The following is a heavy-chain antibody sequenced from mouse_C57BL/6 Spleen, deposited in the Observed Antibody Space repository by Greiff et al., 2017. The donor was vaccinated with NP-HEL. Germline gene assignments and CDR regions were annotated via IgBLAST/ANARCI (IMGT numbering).Heavy chain of an antibody. CDR3: ARESGTVAWFAY. CDR1: GYTFTSYW. V-gene: IGHV1-52*01. CDR2: IDPSDSET. D-gene: IGHD1-3*01. Sequence: QVQLQQPGAELVRPGSSVKLSCKASGYTFTSYWMHWVKQRPIQGLEWIGNIDPSDSETHYNQKFKDKATLTVDKSSSTAYMQLSSLTSEDSAVYYCARESGTVAWFAYWGQGTLVTVSA. J-gene: IGHJ3*01.